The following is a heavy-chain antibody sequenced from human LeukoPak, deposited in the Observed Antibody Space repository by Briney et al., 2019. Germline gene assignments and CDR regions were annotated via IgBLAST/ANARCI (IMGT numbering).Heavy chain of an antibody. J-gene: IGHJ6*02. CDR3: ARGLRYFDWLSPPRGDYYGMDV. D-gene: IGHD3-9*01. Sequence: GGSLRLSCAASGFTFSDYYMSWIRQAPGKGLEWVSYISSSGSTIYYADSVKGRFTISRDNAKNSLYLQMDSLRAEDTAVYYCARGLRYFDWLSPPRGDYYGMDVWGQGTTVTVSS. CDR2: ISSSGSTI. V-gene: IGHV3-11*01. CDR1: GFTFSDYY.